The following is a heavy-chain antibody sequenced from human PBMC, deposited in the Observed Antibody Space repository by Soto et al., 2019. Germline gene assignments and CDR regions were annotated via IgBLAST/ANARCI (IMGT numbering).Heavy chain of an antibody. CDR2: INHSGST. Sequence: PSEPLSLTCAVYGGSFSGYYWTWIRQPPGKGLEWIGGINHSGSTNYNPSLKSRVTISVDTSKNQFSLKLTSVTAADTAVYYCASQASPYYYYGMDVWGQGTTVT. V-gene: IGHV4-34*01. J-gene: IGHJ6*02. CDR1: GGSFSGYY. CDR3: ASQASPYYYYGMDV.